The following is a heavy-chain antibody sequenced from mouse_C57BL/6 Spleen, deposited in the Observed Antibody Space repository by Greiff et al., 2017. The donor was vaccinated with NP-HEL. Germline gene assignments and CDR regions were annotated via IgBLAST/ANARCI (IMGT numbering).Heavy chain of an antibody. D-gene: IGHD1-1*01. J-gene: IGHJ2*01. CDR2: IYPGDGDT. CDR3: ARLSSYGYLDY. Sequence: QVQLQQSGAELVKPGASVKISCKASGYAFSSYWMNWVKQRPGKGLEWIGQIYPGDGDTNYNGKFKGKATLTADKSSSTAYMQLSSLTSEDSAVYFCARLSSYGYLDYWGQGTTLTVSS. CDR1: GYAFSSYW. V-gene: IGHV1-80*01.